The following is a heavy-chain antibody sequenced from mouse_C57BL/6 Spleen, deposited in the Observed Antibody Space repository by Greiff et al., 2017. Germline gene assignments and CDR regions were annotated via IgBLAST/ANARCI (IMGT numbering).Heavy chain of an antibody. D-gene: IGHD1-1*01. J-gene: IGHJ1*03. CDR3: ARYEYYGSSYVGYFDV. V-gene: IGHV1-9*01. Sequence: VQLQESGAELMKPGASVKLSCKATGYTFTGYWIAWVKQRPGHGLAWIGEIFPGSGSTNYNEKFKGKATFTAATSSNTAYMQLSILITEDSAIYYCARYEYYGSSYVGYFDVWGTGTTGTVSS. CDR1: GYTFTGYW. CDR2: IFPGSGST.